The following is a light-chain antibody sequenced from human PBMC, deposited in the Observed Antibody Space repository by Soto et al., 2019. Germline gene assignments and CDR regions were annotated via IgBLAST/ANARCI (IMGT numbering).Light chain of an antibody. J-gene: IGLJ2*01. CDR3: SSYTSSSTVV. V-gene: IGLV2-14*01. CDR2: DVS. CDR1: SSDVGGYNY. Sequence: SALTQPASVSGAPGQSITISCTGTSSDVGGYNYVSWYQQHPGKAPKLMIYDVSNRPSGVSNRFSGSKSGNTASLTISGLQAEDEADYYCSSYTSSSTVVFVGGTKLTVL.